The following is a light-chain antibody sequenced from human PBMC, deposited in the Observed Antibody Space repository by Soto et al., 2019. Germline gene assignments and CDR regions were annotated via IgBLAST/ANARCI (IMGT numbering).Light chain of an antibody. Sequence: EIVLTQSPGTLSLSPGERATLSCRASQSVSSTYLAWYQQKPGQAPRLLIYGASSRATGIPDRFSGSGSGTDFTLTVSRLEPEYFAVYYCHQYGSSPGTFGQGTKVKIK. V-gene: IGKV3-20*01. CDR2: GAS. CDR1: QSVSSTY. J-gene: IGKJ1*01. CDR3: HQYGSSPGT.